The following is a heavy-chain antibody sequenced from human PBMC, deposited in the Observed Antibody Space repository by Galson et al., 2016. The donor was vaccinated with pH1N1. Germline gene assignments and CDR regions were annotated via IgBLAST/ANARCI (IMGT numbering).Heavy chain of an antibody. Sequence: SVKVSCKASGYTLSAYGISWVRQAPGQGLEWLGWMSTYNDNTDYGETVRGRVTMTRDTSTNTVYMELRSLRYDDTAVYYCARDPTPTTGPRFSFFYGMDVWGQGTTVTVSS. CDR3: ARDPTPTTGPRFSFFYGMDV. V-gene: IGHV1-18*04. CDR1: GYTLSAYG. D-gene: IGHD4-17*01. CDR2: MSTYNDNT. J-gene: IGHJ6*02.